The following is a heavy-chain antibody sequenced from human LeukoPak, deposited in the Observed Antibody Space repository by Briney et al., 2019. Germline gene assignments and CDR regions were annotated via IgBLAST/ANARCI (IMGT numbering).Heavy chain of an antibody. D-gene: IGHD3-10*01. J-gene: IGHJ4*02. CDR2: IFHSGTT. CDR1: GGSISNYY. Sequence: PSETLSLTCTVSGGSISNYYWTSLRQPPGKGLEWIGYIFHSGTTKYNRSLQSRVTISVDTSKNRSSLKLSSVTAADTAVYYCARHSPTYYDFDYWGQGTLVTVSS. V-gene: IGHV4-59*08. CDR3: ARHSPTYYDFDY.